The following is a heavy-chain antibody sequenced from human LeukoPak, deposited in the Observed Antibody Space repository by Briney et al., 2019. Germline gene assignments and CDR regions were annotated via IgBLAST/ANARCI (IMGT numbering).Heavy chain of an antibody. Sequence: GGSLRLSCAASGFTFSSYAMSWVRQAPGKGLEWVSAISSSGGSTYYADSVKGRFTISRDNSKNTLYLQMNSLRAEDTAVYYCARSGSGSYYPKKRGFDYWGQGTLVTVSS. D-gene: IGHD3-10*01. J-gene: IGHJ4*02. CDR3: ARSGSGSYYPKKRGFDY. CDR2: ISSSGGST. V-gene: IGHV3-23*01. CDR1: GFTFSSYA.